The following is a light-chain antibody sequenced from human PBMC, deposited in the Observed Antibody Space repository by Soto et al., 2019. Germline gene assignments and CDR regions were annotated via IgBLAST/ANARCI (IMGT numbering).Light chain of an antibody. CDR1: QSVSSN. J-gene: IGKJ1*01. CDR2: RAS. V-gene: IGKV3-15*01. CDR3: QQYNNWPKM. Sequence: EIVMTQSPDTLSVSPGERATLSCRASQSVSSNLAWYQQKPGQAPRLLIYRASTRATGVPARFSGSGSGTEFTLNISSLQSEDFAVYYCQQYNNWPKMFGQGTKVDI.